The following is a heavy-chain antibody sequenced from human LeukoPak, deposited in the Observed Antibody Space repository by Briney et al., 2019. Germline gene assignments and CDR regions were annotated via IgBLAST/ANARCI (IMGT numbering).Heavy chain of an antibody. CDR1: GYTFTGYY. CDR2: INPDSGGT. J-gene: IGHJ6*02. CDR3: AREAQGRGYYYGSGTPGDYGMDV. Sequence: GASVKVSCKASGYTFTGYYMHWVRQSPGQGLEWMGWINPDSGGTNYAQKFQGWVTMTRDTSISTAYMELSRLRSDDTAVYYCAREAQGRGYYYGSGTPGDYGMDVWGQGTTVTVSS. D-gene: IGHD3-10*01. V-gene: IGHV1-2*04.